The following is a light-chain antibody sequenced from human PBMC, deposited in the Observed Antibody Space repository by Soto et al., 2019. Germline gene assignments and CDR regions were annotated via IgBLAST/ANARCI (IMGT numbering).Light chain of an antibody. CDR1: QGIRND. V-gene: IGKV1-6*01. J-gene: IGKJ1*01. Sequence: AIQMTQSPSSPSASVGDRVTITCRASQGIRNDLGWYQQKPGKAPKLLIYAASSLQSGVPSRFSGSGSGTDFTLTISSLQPEEFATYYCLQDYNYPWTFGQGTKVDIK. CDR2: AAS. CDR3: LQDYNYPWT.